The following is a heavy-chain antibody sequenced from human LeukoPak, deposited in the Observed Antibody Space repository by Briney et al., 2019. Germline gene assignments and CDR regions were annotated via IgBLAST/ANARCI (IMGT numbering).Heavy chain of an antibody. CDR1: GFTFSSYA. CDR3: AKACYSRWFGELSY. CDR2: ISGSGGST. D-gene: IGHD3-10*01. Sequence: GGSLRLSCAASGFTFSSYAMSWVRQAPGKGLEWVSAISGSGGSTYYADSVKGRFTISRDNSKNTLYLQMNSLRAEDTAVYYCAKACYSRWFGELSYWGQGTLVTVSS. J-gene: IGHJ4*02. V-gene: IGHV3-23*01.